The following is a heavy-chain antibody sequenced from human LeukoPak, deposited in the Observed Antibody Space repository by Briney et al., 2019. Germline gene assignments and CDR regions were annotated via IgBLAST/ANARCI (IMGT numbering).Heavy chain of an antibody. J-gene: IGHJ4*02. D-gene: IGHD3-16*01. CDR1: GFTFSSYG. CDR3: ARDLYPGY. CDR2: IRYDGSNK. V-gene: IGHV3-30*02. Sequence: QPGGSLRLSCAASGFTFSSYGMHWVRQAPGKGLEWVAFIRYDGSNKYYADSVKGRFTISRDDAKNSLYLQMNNLRAEDTAVYYCARDLYPGYWGQGTLVTVSS.